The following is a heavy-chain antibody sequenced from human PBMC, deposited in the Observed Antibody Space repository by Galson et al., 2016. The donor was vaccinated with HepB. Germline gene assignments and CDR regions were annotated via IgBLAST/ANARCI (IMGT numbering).Heavy chain of an antibody. V-gene: IGHV3-30-3*01. D-gene: IGHD3-3*01. J-gene: IGHJ4*02. CDR3: ARATNFYGTLEHFDY. CDR2: ISHDGSNR. Sequence: SLRLSCAASGFTLSTYAMHWVRQAPGKGLEWLGFISHDGSNRYHADSAKGRFTISRDNFKNTVYLQIDSLRGEDTALYFCARATNFYGTLEHFDYWGQGNLVIVSS. CDR1: GFTLSTYA.